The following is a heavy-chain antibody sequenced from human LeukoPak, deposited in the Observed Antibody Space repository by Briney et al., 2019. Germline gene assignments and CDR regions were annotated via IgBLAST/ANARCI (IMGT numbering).Heavy chain of an antibody. CDR2: IYYTGST. V-gene: IGHV4-59*12. CDR1: GGSISSDY. Sequence: PSETLSLTCTVSGGSISSDYWIWIRQPPGKRLQWIGYIYYTGSTNYDASPKSRVTISLDTSKNQSSLKLSSVTAADTAVYYCARGRAAAGIGYYFDYWGQGTLVTVSS. CDR3: ARGRAAAGIGYYFDY. J-gene: IGHJ4*02. D-gene: IGHD6-13*01.